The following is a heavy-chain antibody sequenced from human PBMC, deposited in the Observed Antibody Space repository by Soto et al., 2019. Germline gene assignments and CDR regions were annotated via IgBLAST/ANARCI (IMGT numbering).Heavy chain of an antibody. J-gene: IGHJ6*03. CDR2: INHSGST. V-gene: IGHV4-34*01. CDR1: GGSFSGYY. Sequence: PSETLSLTCAVYGGSFSGYYWSWIRQPPGKGLEWIGEINHSGSTNYNPSLKSRDTISVDTSKNQFSLKLSSVTAADTAVYYCARAVASSSSPPYYYYYMDVWGKGTTVTVSS. CDR3: ARAVASSSSPPYYYYYMDV. D-gene: IGHD6-6*01.